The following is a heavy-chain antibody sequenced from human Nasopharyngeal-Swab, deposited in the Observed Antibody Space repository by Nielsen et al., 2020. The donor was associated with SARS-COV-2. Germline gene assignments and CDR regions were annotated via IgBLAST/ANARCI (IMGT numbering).Heavy chain of an antibody. V-gene: IGHV3-74*01. CDR3: ARDFDKTGD. D-gene: IGHD7-27*01. J-gene: IGHJ4*01. Sequence: GESLKISCEASGFTFSNSWVHWVRQAPGKGLVWVSRINSDGSRTGYADSVKGRFTISIDNAKNTLYLQMNSLSAEDTAVYYCARDFDKTGDWGQGTLVTVSS. CDR2: INSDGSRT. CDR1: GFTFSNSW.